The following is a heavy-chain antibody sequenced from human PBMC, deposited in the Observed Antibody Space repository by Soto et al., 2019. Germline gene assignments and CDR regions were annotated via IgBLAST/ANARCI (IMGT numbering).Heavy chain of an antibody. V-gene: IGHV5-10-1*01. J-gene: IGHJ6*03. CDR1: GYSFTSYW. CDR2: IDPSDSYT. D-gene: IGHD2-21*01. CDR3: ASSAYFGSFSYQHCAPDL. Sequence: GESRKICCKGSGYSFTSYWNSWVRHMPGKGLEWMGRIDPSDSYTNYSPSFQGHVTISADKSISTAYLQWSSLKASDTAMYDCASSAYFGSFSYQHCAPDLWGKGSTVTVSS.